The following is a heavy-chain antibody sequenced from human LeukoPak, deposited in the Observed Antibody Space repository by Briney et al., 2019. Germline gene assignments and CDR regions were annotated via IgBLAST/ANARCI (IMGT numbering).Heavy chain of an antibody. CDR1: GFTFSSYA. J-gene: IGHJ4*02. D-gene: IGHD3-22*01. CDR3: AKARGDYYDSSGYYHFDY. CDR2: ISGSGGST. V-gene: IGHV3-23*01. Sequence: GGPLRLSCAASGFTFSSYAMSWVRQAPGKGLEWVSAISGSGGSTYYADSVKGRFTISRDNSKNTLYLQMNSLRAEDTAVYYCAKARGDYYDSSGYYHFDYWGQGTLVTVSS.